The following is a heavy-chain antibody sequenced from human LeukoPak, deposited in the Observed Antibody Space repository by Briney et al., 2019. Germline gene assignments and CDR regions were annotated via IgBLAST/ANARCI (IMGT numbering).Heavy chain of an antibody. CDR3: WRPHCXNYVCTSSRFDF. Sequence: SETLSLTSMVSGDSITTNNYYWGSIRQPPGKGREWMGNIHYTPSTYYRPSLKNRYNISVDTSKNPCTLTLKSATAADTAVYYXWRPHCXNYVCTSSRFDFWGQGTLVTVSS. CDR1: GDSITTNNYY. J-gene: IGHJ4*02. D-gene: IGHD3-10*02. V-gene: IGHV4-39*01. CDR2: IHYTPST.